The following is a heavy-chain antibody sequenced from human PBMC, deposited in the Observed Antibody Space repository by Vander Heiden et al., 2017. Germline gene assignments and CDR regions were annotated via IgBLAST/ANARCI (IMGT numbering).Heavy chain of an antibody. D-gene: IGHD3-22*01. CDR1: GFTFSGYW. CDR2: IKQDGSEK. J-gene: IGHJ6*02. CDR3: ARDDPRSGYHNGVDV. Sequence: EVQLVESGGGLVQPGGSLRLSCAASGFTFSGYWMSWVRQAPGKGLEWVANIKQDGSEKYYVDSVKGRFTISRDNAKNSLYLQMTSLRAEDTAVYYCARDDPRSGYHNGVDVWGQGTTVTVSS. V-gene: IGHV3-7*01.